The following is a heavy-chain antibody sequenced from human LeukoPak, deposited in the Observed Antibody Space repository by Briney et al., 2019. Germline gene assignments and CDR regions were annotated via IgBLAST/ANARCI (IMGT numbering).Heavy chain of an antibody. D-gene: IGHD3-22*01. CDR2: ISSSSSTI. J-gene: IGHJ3*01. Sequence: VGSLCPSPALSGFTPSISTTGDGPQAPGKGLEWVSYISSSSSTIYYADSVKGRFTISRDNAKNSLYLQMNSLRDEDTAVYYCSYGLGHSLGYVGLEHWGQGTLVTVSS. V-gene: IGHV3-48*02. CDR3: SYGLGHSLGYVGLEH. CDR1: GFTPSIST.